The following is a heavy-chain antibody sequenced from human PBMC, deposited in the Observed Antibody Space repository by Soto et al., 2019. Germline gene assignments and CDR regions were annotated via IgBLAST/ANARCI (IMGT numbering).Heavy chain of an antibody. Sequence: SVKVSCKASGGTFSSYAISWVRQAPGQGLEWMGGIIPIFGTANYAQKFQGRVTITADESTSTAYMELSSLRSEDTAVYYCAREDGYSNYEDYYGMDVWGQGTTVTVS. CDR2: IIPIFGTA. CDR1: GGTFSSYA. V-gene: IGHV1-69*13. D-gene: IGHD4-4*01. CDR3: AREDGYSNYEDYYGMDV. J-gene: IGHJ6*02.